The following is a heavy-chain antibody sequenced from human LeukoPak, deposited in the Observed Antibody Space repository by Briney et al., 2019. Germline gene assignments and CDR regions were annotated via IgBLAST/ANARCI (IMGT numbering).Heavy chain of an antibody. CDR3: ARSTPVTYYFDY. CDR1: GGSISSSGYS. D-gene: IGHD4-17*01. V-gene: IGHV4-30-2*01. CDR2: IYHSGSA. J-gene: IGHJ4*02. Sequence: PSQTLSLTCAVSGGSISSSGYSWSWIRQPPGKGLEWIGYIYHSGSAYYNPSLKSRVTMSVDRSKNQFSPNLNSVTAADTAVYYCARSTPVTYYFDYWGQGTLVTVSP.